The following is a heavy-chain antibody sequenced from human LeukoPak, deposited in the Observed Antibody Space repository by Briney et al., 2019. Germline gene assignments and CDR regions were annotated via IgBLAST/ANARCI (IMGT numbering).Heavy chain of an antibody. CDR2: ISSNGGST. CDR3: ARENSSGWYTDY. J-gene: IGHJ4*02. V-gene: IGHV3-64*01. D-gene: IGHD6-19*01. CDR1: GFTFSSYA. Sequence: GGSLRLSCAASGFTFSSYAMHWVRQAPGKGLEYVSAISSNGGSTYYANSVKGRFTISRDNSKNTLYLQMGSLRAEDTAVYYCARENSSGWYTDYWGQGTLVTVSS.